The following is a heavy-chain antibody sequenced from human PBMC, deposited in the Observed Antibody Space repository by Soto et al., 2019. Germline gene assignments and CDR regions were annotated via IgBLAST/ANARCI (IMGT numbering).Heavy chain of an antibody. CDR3: HLAWKDLQPVFDY. CDR1: GGTFSIYV. V-gene: IGHV1-69*11. D-gene: IGHD1-1*01. J-gene: IGHJ4*02. Sequence: QVQLVQSGAEVKKPGSSVKVSCKASGGTFSIYVLSWVRQAPGQGLEWIGGINPILGTTNYAQNFQGRVTITADESTGTAYMELTSLRSEDTAVYYWHLAWKDLQPVFDYWGQGTLVTVSS. CDR2: INPILGTT.